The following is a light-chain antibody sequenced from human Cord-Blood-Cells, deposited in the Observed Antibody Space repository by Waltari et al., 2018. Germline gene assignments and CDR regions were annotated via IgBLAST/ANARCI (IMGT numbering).Light chain of an antibody. CDR3: QQYNNWPPFT. CDR2: GAS. Sequence: EIVMTQSPATLSVSPGERATLPCRASPSVSSNLAWYQQKPGQAPRLLIYGASTRDTGIPARFSGSGSGTEFTLTISSLQSEDFAVYYCQQYNNWPPFTFGPGTKVDIK. CDR1: PSVSSN. V-gene: IGKV3-15*01. J-gene: IGKJ3*01.